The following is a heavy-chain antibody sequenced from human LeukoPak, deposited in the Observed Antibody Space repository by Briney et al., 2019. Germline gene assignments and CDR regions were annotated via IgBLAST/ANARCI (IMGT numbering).Heavy chain of an antibody. CDR1: GGSFSGYY. Sequence: SETLSLTCAVYGGSFSGYYWSWIRQPPGKGLEWIGEINHSGSTNYNPSFKSRVTISVDTSKNQFSLKLNSVTAADTAVYYCARGGYCSSTSCRIDAFDIWGQGTMVTVSS. CDR3: ARGGYCSSTSCRIDAFDI. V-gene: IGHV4-34*01. J-gene: IGHJ3*02. CDR2: INHSGST. D-gene: IGHD2-2*01.